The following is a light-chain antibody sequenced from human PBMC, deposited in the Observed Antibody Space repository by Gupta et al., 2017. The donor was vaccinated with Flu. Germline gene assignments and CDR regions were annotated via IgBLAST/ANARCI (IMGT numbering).Light chain of an antibody. CDR3: QQRRDWPIT. Sequence: IVLTQSPATLSLSPGESATLSCRASETVGYFLVWYQQKGGQAPRLLIFDASKRAAGIPVRFSGSGSGTDFSLTISSLEPEDSAVYYCQQRRDWPITFGQGTKLEIK. CDR2: DAS. J-gene: IGKJ2*01. CDR1: ETVGYF. V-gene: IGKV3-11*01.